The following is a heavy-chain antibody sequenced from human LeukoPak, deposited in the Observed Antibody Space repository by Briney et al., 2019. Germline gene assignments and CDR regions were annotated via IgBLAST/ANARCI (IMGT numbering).Heavy chain of an antibody. Sequence: GGSLRLSCAASGFTFSSYEMNWVRQAPGKGLEWVSYISSSGGSIYYADSVKGRFTISRDNAKNSLYLQMNSLIAEDTAVYYCARVDGSYGFLCHQPRHFQHWGQGTLVTVSS. V-gene: IGHV3-48*03. CDR1: GFTFSSYE. D-gene: IGHD2/OR15-2a*01. CDR2: ISSSGGSI. CDR3: ARVDGSYGFLCHQPRHFQH. J-gene: IGHJ1*01.